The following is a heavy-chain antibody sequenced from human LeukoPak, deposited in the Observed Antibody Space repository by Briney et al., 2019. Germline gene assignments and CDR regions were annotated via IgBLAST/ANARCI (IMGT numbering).Heavy chain of an antibody. CDR1: GFTVSSNY. V-gene: IGHV3-53*01. D-gene: IGHD6-6*01. CDR2: IYSGGST. CDR3: ARGTSEYSPKYDY. Sequence: GGSLRLSCAASGFTVSSNYMSWVRQAPGKGLEWVSVIYSGGSTYYADSVKGRFTISRDNSKNTLYLQMNSLRAEDTAVYYYARGTSEYSPKYDYWGQGTLVTVSS. J-gene: IGHJ4*02.